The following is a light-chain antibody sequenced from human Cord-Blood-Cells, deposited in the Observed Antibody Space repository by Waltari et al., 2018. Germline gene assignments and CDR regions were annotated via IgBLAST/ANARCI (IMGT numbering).Light chain of an antibody. J-gene: IGKJ1*01. CDR1: QSVSSSY. V-gene: IGKV3-20*01. CDR3: QQYGSSPPWT. CDR2: GAS. Sequence: ETVFKQSPGTLSSSPGARANLSCRARQSVSSSYLAWYQQKPGQAPRLLIYGASSRATGIPDRFSGSGSGTDFTLAISRLEPEDFAVYYCQQYGSSPPWTFGQGTKVEIK.